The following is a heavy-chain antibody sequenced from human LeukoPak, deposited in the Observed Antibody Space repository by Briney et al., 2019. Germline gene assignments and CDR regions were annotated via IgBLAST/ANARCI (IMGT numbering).Heavy chain of an antibody. V-gene: IGHV3-30-3*01. J-gene: IGHJ4*02. CDR3: ARGGANYYDSSGYYY. D-gene: IGHD3-22*01. CDR1: GFTFSSYA. Sequence: PGGSLRLSCAASGFTFSSYAMHWVRQAPGKGLEWVAVISYDGSNKYYADSVKGRFTISRDNSKNTLYLQMNSLRAEDTAVYYCARGGANYYDSSGYYYWGQGTLVTVSS. CDR2: ISYDGSNK.